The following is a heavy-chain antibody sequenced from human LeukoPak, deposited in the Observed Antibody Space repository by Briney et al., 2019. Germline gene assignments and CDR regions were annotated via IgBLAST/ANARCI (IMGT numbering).Heavy chain of an antibody. Sequence: GGSLRLSCAASGFTFDDYTMHWVRQAPGKGLEWVAVISYDGSNKYYADSVKGRFTISRDNSKNTLYLQMNSLRAEDTAVYYCARELWRLGELSWLFDYWGQGTLVTVSS. J-gene: IGHJ4*02. CDR1: GFTFDDYT. CDR3: ARELWRLGELSWLFDY. V-gene: IGHV3-30-3*01. D-gene: IGHD3-16*02. CDR2: ISYDGSNK.